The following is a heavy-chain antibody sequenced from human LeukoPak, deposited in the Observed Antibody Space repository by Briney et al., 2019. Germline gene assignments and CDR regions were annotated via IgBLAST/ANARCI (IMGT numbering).Heavy chain of an antibody. CDR3: ATSPRVYYYGMDV. J-gene: IGHJ6*02. Sequence: VSVKVSCKASGYTFTSYGISWVRQAPGQGLEWMGWISAYNGNTNYAQKLQGRVTMTTDASTSTAYMELRSLRSEDTAVYYCATSPRVYYYGMDVWGQGTTVTVSS. V-gene: IGHV1-18*01. D-gene: IGHD1-1*01. CDR1: GYTFTSYG. CDR2: ISAYNGNT.